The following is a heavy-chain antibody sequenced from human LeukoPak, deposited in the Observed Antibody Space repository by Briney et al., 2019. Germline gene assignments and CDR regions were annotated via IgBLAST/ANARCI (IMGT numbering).Heavy chain of an antibody. Sequence: SGTLSLTCTVSGGSISPYYWSWLRQPPGKSLEWIGYISYSGSTNYNPSLKTLKSRVTFSVDTSKNQFSLTLSSVTAADTAVYYCARLQGRGDNYLDFWGQGALVTVSS. CDR1: GGSISPYY. CDR2: ISYSGST. J-gene: IGHJ4*02. CDR3: ARLQGRGDNYLDF. D-gene: IGHD7-27*01. V-gene: IGHV4-59*08.